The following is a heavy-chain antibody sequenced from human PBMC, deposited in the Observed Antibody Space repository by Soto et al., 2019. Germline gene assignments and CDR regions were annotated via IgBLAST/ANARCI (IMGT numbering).Heavy chain of an antibody. J-gene: IGHJ5*02. D-gene: IGHD3-3*01. CDR1: GGSFSGYY. V-gene: IGHV4-34*01. CDR3: AALWSGYYRWFDP. Sequence: PSETLSLTCAVYGGSFSGYYWNWIRQPPGKALEWIGEINHSGNTNYNPSLKSRVTISVDKSKNQFSLKLSSVTAADTAVYYCAALWSGYYRWFDPWGQGTLVTVSS. CDR2: INHSGNT.